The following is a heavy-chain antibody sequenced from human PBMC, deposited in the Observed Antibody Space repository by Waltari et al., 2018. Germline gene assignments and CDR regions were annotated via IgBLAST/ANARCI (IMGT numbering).Heavy chain of an antibody. D-gene: IGHD3-3*01. CDR1: GGTFSSYA. Sequence: QVQLVQSGAEVKKPGSSVKVSCKASGGTFSSYAISWVRQAPGQGLEWMGRIIPIVGTANYAQKFQGRVTSTTDESTSTAYMELSSLRSEDTAVYYCARDRSPNYDFWSGFDYWGQGTLVTVSS. CDR2: IIPIVGTA. CDR3: ARDRSPNYDFWSGFDY. J-gene: IGHJ4*02. V-gene: IGHV1-69*05.